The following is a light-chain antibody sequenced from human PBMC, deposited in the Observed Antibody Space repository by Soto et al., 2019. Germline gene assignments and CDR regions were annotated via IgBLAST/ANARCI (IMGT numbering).Light chain of an antibody. V-gene: IGKV1-27*01. CDR3: QKYDSPPRT. CDR1: QGIGNF. J-gene: IGKJ1*01. Sequence: DIQMTQSPSSLSASVGDRVTITCRASQGIGNFLAWYQQKPGTVPKLLIYAASILQSGVPSRFSGSGSGTDFALTISSLQPEDVETYYCQKYDSPPRTFGQGTKVDIK. CDR2: AAS.